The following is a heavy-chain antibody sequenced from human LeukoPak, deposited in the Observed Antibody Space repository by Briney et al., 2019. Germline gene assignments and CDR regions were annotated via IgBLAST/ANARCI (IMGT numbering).Heavy chain of an antibody. J-gene: IGHJ5*02. V-gene: IGHV1-69*13. Sequence: SVKVSCKASGGTFSSYAISWVRQAPGQGLEWMGGIIPIFGTANYAQKFQGRVTITADESTSTAYMELSSLRSEDTAVYYCAGNLQRLRDQNWFDPWGQGALVTVSS. D-gene: IGHD6-19*01. CDR2: IIPIFGTA. CDR3: AGNLQRLRDQNWFDP. CDR1: GGTFSSYA.